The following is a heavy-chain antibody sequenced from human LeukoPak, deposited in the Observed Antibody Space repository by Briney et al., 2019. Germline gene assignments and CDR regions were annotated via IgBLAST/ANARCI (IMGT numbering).Heavy chain of an antibody. V-gene: IGHV3-7*04. CDR3: ARIPLDAFDI. CDR2: IKQDESEK. J-gene: IGHJ3*02. Sequence: GGSQRLSCVASGFTFSSYGMTWVRQAPGKGLEWMANIKQDESEKYYVHSVKGRFTISRDNAKNSLYLQMNSLRSEDTAVYYCARIPLDAFDIWGQGKMVTVSS. D-gene: IGHD2-2*02. CDR1: GFTFSSYG.